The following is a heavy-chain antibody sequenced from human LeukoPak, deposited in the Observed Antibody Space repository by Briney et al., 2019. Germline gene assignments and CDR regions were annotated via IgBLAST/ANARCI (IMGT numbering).Heavy chain of an antibody. D-gene: IGHD3-10*01. Sequence: PSVKVSCKASGYTFTGYYMHWLRQAPGQGLELMGWLNPNSGGTNKAQMFQGRVTMTRDTSISTAYMVLSRLRSDDTAVYYCARYQGAYGSGRCPTPLIHYFNYWGRGTLVTVSS. CDR3: ARYQGAYGSGRCPTPLIHYFNY. CDR2: LNPNSGGT. CDR1: GYTFTGYY. V-gene: IGHV1-2*02. J-gene: IGHJ4*02.